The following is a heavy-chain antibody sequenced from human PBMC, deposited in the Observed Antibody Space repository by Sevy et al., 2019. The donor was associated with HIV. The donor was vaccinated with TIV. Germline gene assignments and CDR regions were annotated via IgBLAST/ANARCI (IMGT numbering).Heavy chain of an antibody. CDR3: APDIKADDSSGSGPVRSDG. V-gene: IGHV3-48*02. J-gene: IGHJ4*02. D-gene: IGHD3-22*01. Sequence: GGSLRLSCAASGFTFSSYSMNWVRQAPGKGLEWVSYISSSSSTIYYADSVKGRFTISRDNAKNSLYLQMNSLRDEDTAVYYCAPDIKADDSSGSGPVRSDGWGQGTLVTVSS. CDR2: ISSSSSTI. CDR1: GFTFSSYS.